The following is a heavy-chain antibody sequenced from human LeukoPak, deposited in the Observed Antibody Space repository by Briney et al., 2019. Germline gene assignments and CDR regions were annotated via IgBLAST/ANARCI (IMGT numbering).Heavy chain of an antibody. D-gene: IGHD3-10*01. V-gene: IGHV3-15*01. J-gene: IGHJ4*02. CDR3: TTDGEEVVYYGSGSYYNALLGVDY. Sequence: KTGGSLRLSCAASGFTFSNAWMSWVRQAPGKGLEWVGRIKSKTDGGTTDYAAPVKGRFTISRDDSKNTLYLQMNSLKTEDTAVYYCTTDGEEVVYYGSGSYYNALLGVDYWGQGTLVTVSS. CDR1: GFTFSNAW. CDR2: IKSKTDGGTT.